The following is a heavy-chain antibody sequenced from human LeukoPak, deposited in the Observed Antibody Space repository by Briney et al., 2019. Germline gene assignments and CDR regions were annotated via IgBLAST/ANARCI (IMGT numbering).Heavy chain of an antibody. CDR3: AKGYCSSTSCMGTYYYYYMDV. CDR2: ISGSGGST. J-gene: IGHJ6*03. Sequence: GGSLRLSCAASGYTFSSYWMSWVRQAAGKGLEWVSAISGSGGSTYYADSVKSRFTISRDNSKNTLYLQMNSLRAEDTAVYYCAKGYCSSTSCMGTYYYYYMDVWGKGTTVTVSS. D-gene: IGHD2-2*01. CDR1: GYTFSSYW. V-gene: IGHV3-23*01.